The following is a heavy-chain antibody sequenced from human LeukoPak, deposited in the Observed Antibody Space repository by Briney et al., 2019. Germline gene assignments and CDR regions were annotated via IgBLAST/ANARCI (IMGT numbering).Heavy chain of an antibody. J-gene: IGHJ5*02. D-gene: IGHD3-9*01. Sequence: GGSLRLSCTASGFTFGDYGMSWVRQAPGKGLEWIGFIRTKAYGETTEHAASVKGRFTFSRDDSKSIAYLEMNSLKTEDTAVYYCTRVPILTGYVNYFDPWGQGTLVTASS. CDR1: GFTFGDYG. CDR2: IRTKAYGETT. V-gene: IGHV3-49*04. CDR3: TRVPILTGYVNYFDP.